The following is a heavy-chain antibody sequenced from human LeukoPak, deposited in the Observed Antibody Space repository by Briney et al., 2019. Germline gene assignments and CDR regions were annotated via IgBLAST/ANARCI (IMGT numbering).Heavy chain of an antibody. CDR2: INPNSGGT. D-gene: IGHD6-13*01. J-gene: IGHJ4*02. Sequence: GASVKVSCKASGYTFTGHYMHWVRQAPGQGLEWMGWINPNSGGTNYAQKFQGRVTMTRDTSISTAYMELSRLRSDDTAVYYCASLVAAAGTGRNFDYWGQGTLVTVSS. CDR3: ASLVAAAGTGRNFDY. CDR1: GYTFTGHY. V-gene: IGHV1-2*02.